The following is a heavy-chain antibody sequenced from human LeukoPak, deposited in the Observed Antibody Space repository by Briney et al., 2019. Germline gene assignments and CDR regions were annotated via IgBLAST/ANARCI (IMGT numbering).Heavy chain of an antibody. CDR2: IYYSGST. J-gene: IGHJ4*02. CDR3: ADGYNSGLVDY. Sequence: SESLSLTCTVSGGSISSSSYYWGWIRQPPGKGLEWIGSIYYSGSTYYNPSLKSRVTISVDTSKNQFSLKLSSETAADTAVYYCADGYNSGLVDYWGQGTLVTVSS. V-gene: IGHV4-39*01. D-gene: IGHD5-24*01. CDR1: GGSISSSSYY.